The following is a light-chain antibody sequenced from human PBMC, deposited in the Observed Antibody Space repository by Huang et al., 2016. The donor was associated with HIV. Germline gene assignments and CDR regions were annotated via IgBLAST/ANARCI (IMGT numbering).Light chain of an antibody. V-gene: IGKV3-15*01. CDR3: QQYYSRPT. Sequence: DIEMTQSPATLSVSPGERATLSCRASHSLDSNVAWYQQKPGQTPRLLIYGASTRATGIPARFSGSGSGTEFTLSISSLQSEDFAVYYCQQYYSRPTFGQGTRLDMK. CDR2: GAS. J-gene: IGKJ5*01. CDR1: HSLDSN.